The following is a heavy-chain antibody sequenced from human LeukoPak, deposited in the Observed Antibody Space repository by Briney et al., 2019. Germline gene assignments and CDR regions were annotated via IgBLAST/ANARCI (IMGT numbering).Heavy chain of an antibody. CDR3: AREGRVVVVVAATPLGSIEAPAYYYYMDV. J-gene: IGHJ6*03. Sequence: SETLSLTCTVSGGSISSYYWSWIRQPAGKGLEWIGRIYTSGSTNYNPSLKSRVTMSVDTSKNQFSLKLSSVTAADTAVYYCAREGRVVVVVAATPLGSIEAPAYYYYMDVWGKGTTVTVSS. V-gene: IGHV4-4*07. D-gene: IGHD2-15*01. CDR1: GGSISSYY. CDR2: IYTSGST.